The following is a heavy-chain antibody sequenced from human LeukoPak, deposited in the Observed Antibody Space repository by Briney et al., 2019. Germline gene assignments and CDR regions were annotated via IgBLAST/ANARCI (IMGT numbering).Heavy chain of an antibody. CDR1: GYTFTSYY. CDR3: ARDSLVSGYDYDY. V-gene: IGHV1-46*01. D-gene: IGHD5-12*01. Sequence: ASVKVSCKASGYTFTSYYMHWVRQAPGQGLEWMGIINPSGGSTSYAQKFQGRVTMTRDTSTSTAYMELRSLRSDDTAMYYCARDSLVSGYDYDYWGQGTLVTVSS. CDR2: INPSGGST. J-gene: IGHJ4*02.